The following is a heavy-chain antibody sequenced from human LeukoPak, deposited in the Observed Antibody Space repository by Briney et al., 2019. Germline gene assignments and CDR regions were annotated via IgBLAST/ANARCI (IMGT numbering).Heavy chain of an antibody. D-gene: IGHD3-10*01. J-gene: IGHJ4*02. V-gene: IGHV4-39*01. CDR2: IYYSGST. CDR3: ATGNMDRSNDY. CDR1: GGSISSSSYY. Sequence: SETLSLTCTVSGGSISSSSYYWGWIRQPPGQGLEWIGSIYYSGSTYYNPSLKSRVTISVDTSKNQFSLKLSSVTAADTAVYYCATGNMDRSNDYWGQGTLVTVSS.